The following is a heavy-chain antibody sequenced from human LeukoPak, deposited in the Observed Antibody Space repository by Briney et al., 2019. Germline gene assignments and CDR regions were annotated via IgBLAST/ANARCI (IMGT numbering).Heavy chain of an antibody. Sequence: SEALSLTCAVSGGSISSGGYSWSWLRQPPGKGLEWIGYIYHSGSTYYNPSLKSRVTISVDRSKNQFSLKLSSVTAADTAVYYCARGLGYCSGGSCYPLDAFDIWGQGTMVTVSS. CDR2: IYHSGST. J-gene: IGHJ3*02. CDR1: GGSISSGGYS. D-gene: IGHD2-15*01. CDR3: ARGLGYCSGGSCYPLDAFDI. V-gene: IGHV4-30-2*01.